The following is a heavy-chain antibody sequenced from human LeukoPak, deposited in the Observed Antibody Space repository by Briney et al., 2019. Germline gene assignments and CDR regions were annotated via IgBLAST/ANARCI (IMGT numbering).Heavy chain of an antibody. CDR3: ARLPDSSSYFDY. Sequence: PSETLSLTCTVPGGSLSSSSDYWSWIRQPPRKGLEWIGSIYYRGSTYYNPSLKSRVTISVDTSKNQFALKLSSVTAADTAVYYCARLPDSSSYFDYWGQGTLITVSS. CDR1: GGSLSSSSDY. D-gene: IGHD6-6*01. CDR2: IYYRGST. V-gene: IGHV4-39*01. J-gene: IGHJ4*02.